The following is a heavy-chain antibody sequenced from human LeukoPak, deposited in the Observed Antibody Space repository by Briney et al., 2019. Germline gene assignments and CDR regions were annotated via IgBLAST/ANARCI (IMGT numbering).Heavy chain of an antibody. CDR2: ISGSGGST. Sequence: TGGSLRLSCAASGFTFSSYAMSWVRQAPGKGLEWVSAISGSGGSTYYADSVKGRFTISRDNSRNTLYLQMNSLRAEDTAVYYCVKDQGEAIVPRRFDYWGQGTLVTVSS. CDR3: VKDQGEAIVPRRFDY. CDR1: GFTFSSYA. D-gene: IGHD3-16*02. J-gene: IGHJ4*02. V-gene: IGHV3-23*01.